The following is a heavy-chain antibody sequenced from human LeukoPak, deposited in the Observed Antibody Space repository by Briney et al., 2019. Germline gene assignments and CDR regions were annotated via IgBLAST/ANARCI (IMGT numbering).Heavy chain of an antibody. V-gene: IGHV3-23*01. CDR3: AKRDCTSSSCPFGF. Sequence: GGSLRLSCAGSGFTFSSYALTWVRQAPGKGLEWVSITSGGGSTTYYADSVKGRFTISRDNSKNTLYVQMNSLRAEDTAVYYCAKRDCTSSSCPFGFWGQGTLVTVSS. J-gene: IGHJ4*02. D-gene: IGHD2-2*01. CDR1: GFTFSSYA. CDR2: TSGGGSTT.